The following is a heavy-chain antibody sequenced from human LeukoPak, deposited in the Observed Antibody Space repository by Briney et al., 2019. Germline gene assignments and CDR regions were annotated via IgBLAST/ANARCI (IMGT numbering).Heavy chain of an antibody. Sequence: PSETLSLTCAVYGGSFSGYYWSWIRQPPGKGLEWIGEINHSGSTNYNPSLKSRVTISVDTSKNQFSRKLSSVTAADTAVYYCAGSRDIVVVVAARTFGYWGQGTLVTVSS. CDR2: INHSGST. CDR1: GGSFSGYY. D-gene: IGHD2-15*01. CDR3: AGSRDIVVVVAARTFGY. V-gene: IGHV4-34*01. J-gene: IGHJ4*02.